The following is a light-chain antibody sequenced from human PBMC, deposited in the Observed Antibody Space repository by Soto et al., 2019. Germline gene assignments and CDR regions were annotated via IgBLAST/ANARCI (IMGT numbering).Light chain of an antibody. CDR2: DAS. Sequence: DIQMTQSPSTLSASVGDRVTITCRASQSISSWLAWYQQKPGKAPKLLIYDASSLESGVPSRFSGSGSGTGFTLTISSLQPEDFATYYCQQSFTTPSFGQGTRLEI. CDR1: QSISSW. CDR3: QQSFTTPS. V-gene: IGKV1-5*01. J-gene: IGKJ5*01.